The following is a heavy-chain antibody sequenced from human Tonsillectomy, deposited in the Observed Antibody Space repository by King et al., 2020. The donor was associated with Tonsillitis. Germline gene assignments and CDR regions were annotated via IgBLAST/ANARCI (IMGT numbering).Heavy chain of an antibody. V-gene: IGHV3-30*02. D-gene: IGHD6-13*01. CDR2: IRNDGSNK. CDR1: GFSFSSYG. Sequence: VQLVESGGGVVQPGGSLRLSCAASGFSFSSYGMHWVRQDPGKGLEGVEFIRNDGSNKYYADSVKGRFTISRDNSKNTLYLQMNSLRTEDTAVYYCAKEEFSNSGYAIYYYYGLDVWGQGTTVTVSS. J-gene: IGHJ6*02. CDR3: AKEEFSNSGYAIYYYYGLDV.